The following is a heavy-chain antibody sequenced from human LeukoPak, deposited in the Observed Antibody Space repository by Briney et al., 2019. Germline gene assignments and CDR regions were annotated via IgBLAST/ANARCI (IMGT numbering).Heavy chain of an antibody. J-gene: IGHJ6*02. CDR2: ISAYNGNT. CDR3: ARDIGDYDILTGQYGMDV. CDR1: GYTFTSYG. Sequence: GASVKVSCKTSGYTFTSYGIIWVRQAPGQGLEWMGWISAYNGNTNYAQKLQGRVTMTTDTSTSTAYMELRSLRSDDTAVYYCARDIGDYDILTGQYGMDVWGQGTTVTVSS. D-gene: IGHD3-9*01. V-gene: IGHV1-18*01.